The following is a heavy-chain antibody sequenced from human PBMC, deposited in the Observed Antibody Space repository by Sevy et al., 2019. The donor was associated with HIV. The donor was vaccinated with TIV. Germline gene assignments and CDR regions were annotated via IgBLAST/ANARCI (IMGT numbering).Heavy chain of an antibody. CDR2: INHSGST. CDR1: GGSFSGYY. V-gene: IGHV4-34*01. D-gene: IGHD3-22*01. Sequence: SETLSLTCAVYGGSFSGYYWSWIRQPPGKGLEWIGEINHSGSTNYNPSLKSRVTISVDTSKNQFSLKLSTVTAADTAVYYGARSLYYYDSSGYRNDAFDIWGQGTMVTVSS. J-gene: IGHJ3*02. CDR3: ARSLYYYDSSGYRNDAFDI.